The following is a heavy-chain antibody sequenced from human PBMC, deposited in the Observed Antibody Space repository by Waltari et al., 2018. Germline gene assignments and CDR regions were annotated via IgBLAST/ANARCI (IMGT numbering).Heavy chain of an antibody. CDR1: GFTFRVYN. J-gene: IGHJ4*02. CDR3: ASRSSGPTGPAINFDY. Sequence: EVQLVESGGGLVQPGGSLRLSCAASGFTFRVYNMNWVRQAPGKGLEWISYISSSSNTIDYADSVKGRFTISRDNAQNSLYLQMNSLRVEDTAVYFCASRSSGPTGPAINFDYWGQGTLVTVSS. V-gene: IGHV3-48*01. D-gene: IGHD3-22*01. CDR2: ISSSSNTI.